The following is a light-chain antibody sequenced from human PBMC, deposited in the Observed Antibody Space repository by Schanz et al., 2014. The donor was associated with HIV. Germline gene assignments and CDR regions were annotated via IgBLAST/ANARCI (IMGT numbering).Light chain of an antibody. J-gene: IGLJ2*01. CDR3: SAYIRGSTLL. Sequence: QSVLTQPPSASGTPGQRVTISCSGSTSNIGSNHVDWYQQLLGTAPRLLIQANNQRPSGVPDRFSGSQSGTSASLAISGLQAEDEADFFCSAYIRGSTLLFGGGTKLTVL. CDR2: ANN. CDR1: TSNIGSNH. V-gene: IGLV1-44*01.